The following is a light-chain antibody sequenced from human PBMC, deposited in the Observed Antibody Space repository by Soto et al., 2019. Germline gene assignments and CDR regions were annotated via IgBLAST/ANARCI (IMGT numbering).Light chain of an antibody. Sequence: QSVLTQPASVSGSPGQSITISCTGTSSDDGGYNYVSWYQQHPGKAPKLMIYDVSNRPSGVSNRFSGSKSGNTASLTISGFLAVDEADYYCSSYTSSSTPYVFGTGTKVTVL. J-gene: IGLJ1*01. CDR2: DVS. CDR1: SSDDGGYNY. V-gene: IGLV2-14*01. CDR3: SSYTSSSTPYV.